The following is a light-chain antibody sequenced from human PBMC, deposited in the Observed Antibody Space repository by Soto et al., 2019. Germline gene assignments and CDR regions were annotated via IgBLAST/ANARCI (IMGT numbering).Light chain of an antibody. J-gene: IGKJ3*01. CDR3: QQTYSLPIT. CDR1: QAISDY. CDR2: GAS. Sequence: DIQMTQSPSSLSASVGDRVAITCRATQAISDYLNWYQQKPGKALKLLIYGASNWQSGVPSRFSGSGSGTDFTLTNSGQQPEDFGIYYCQQTYSLPITFGPGTKGDVK. V-gene: IGKV1-39*01.